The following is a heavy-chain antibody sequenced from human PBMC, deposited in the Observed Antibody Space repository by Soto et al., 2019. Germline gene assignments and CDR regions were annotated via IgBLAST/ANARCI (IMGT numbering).Heavy chain of an antibody. CDR3: ASSSGYYRNYYYYYGMDV. Sequence: GESLKISCKGSGYSFTSYWIGWVRQMPGKGLEWMGIIYPGDSDTRYSPSFQGQVTISADKSISTAYLQWSSLKASDTAMYYCASSSGYYRNYYYYYGMDVWGQGTTVTVSS. D-gene: IGHD3-3*01. V-gene: IGHV5-51*01. J-gene: IGHJ6*02. CDR2: IYPGDSDT. CDR1: GYSFTSYW.